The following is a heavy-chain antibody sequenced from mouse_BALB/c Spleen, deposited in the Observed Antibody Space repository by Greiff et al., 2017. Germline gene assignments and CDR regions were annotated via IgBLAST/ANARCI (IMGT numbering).Heavy chain of an antibody. D-gene: IGHD2-4*01. Sequence: VKLMESGPDLVAPSQSLSITCTVSGFSLTSYGVHWVRQPPGKGLEWLVVIWSDGSTTYNSALKSRLSISKDNSKSQVFLKMNSLQTDDTAMYYCARTPIYYDYYYAMDYWGQGTSVTVSS. J-gene: IGHJ4*01. CDR1: GFSLTSYG. CDR3: ARTPIYYDYYYAMDY. CDR2: IWSDGST. V-gene: IGHV2-6-2*01.